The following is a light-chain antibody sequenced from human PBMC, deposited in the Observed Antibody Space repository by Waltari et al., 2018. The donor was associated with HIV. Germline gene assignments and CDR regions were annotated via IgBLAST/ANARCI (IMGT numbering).Light chain of an antibody. CDR2: YAS. J-gene: IGLJ2*01. V-gene: IGLV3-21*04. CDR1: NIDRKR. CDR3: QVWDRPTDQVI. Sequence: SVAPGNTARITCRAANIDRKRVHWYQQKAGQTPVLVMTYASDRRAGTPELCSCSNSANTATLTISRAGAGDEADDYCQVWDRPTDQVIFGGGTKLTVL.